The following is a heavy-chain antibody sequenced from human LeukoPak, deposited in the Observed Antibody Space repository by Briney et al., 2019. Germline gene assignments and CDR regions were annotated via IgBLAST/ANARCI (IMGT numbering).Heavy chain of an antibody. J-gene: IGHJ3*02. CDR1: GFTVSSNY. CDR3: AREWLQFAFDI. D-gene: IGHD5-12*01. V-gene: IGHV3-66*01. CDR2: IYSGGST. Sequence: GGSLRLSCAASGFTVSSNYMSWVRQAPGKGLEWVSVIYSGGSTHYADSVKGRFTISRDNSKNTLYLQMNSLRAEDTAVYYCAREWLQFAFDIWGQGTMVTVSS.